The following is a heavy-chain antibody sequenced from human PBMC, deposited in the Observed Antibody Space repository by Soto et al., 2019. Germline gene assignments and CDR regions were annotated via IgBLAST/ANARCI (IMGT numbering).Heavy chain of an antibody. CDR2: IIPIFGTA. CDR1: GGTFSSYA. Sequence: GASVKVSCKASGGTFSSYAISWVRQAPGQGLEWMGGIIPIFGTANYAQKFQGRVTITADESTSTAYMELSSLRSEDTAVYYCAREGYCSSTSCSTIYYFDYWGQGTLVTVSS. CDR3: AREGYCSSTSCSTIYYFDY. J-gene: IGHJ4*02. V-gene: IGHV1-69*13. D-gene: IGHD2-2*02.